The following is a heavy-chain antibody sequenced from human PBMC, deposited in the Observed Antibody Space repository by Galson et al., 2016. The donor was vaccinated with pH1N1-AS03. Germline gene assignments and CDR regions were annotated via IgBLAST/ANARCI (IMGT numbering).Heavy chain of an antibody. CDR2: IYYSGST. CDR3: ARVHRGCSETSCYCDP. V-gene: IGHV4-31*03. D-gene: IGHD2-2*01. CDR1: GASISDGGYY. Sequence: TLSLTCTVSGASISDGGYYWSWIRHFPGKGLEWIGYIYYSGSTYYNPSLKSRLTISVDTSKNQFSLTLTSVTAADTALYYCARVHRGCSETSCYCDPWGQGILVTVSS. J-gene: IGHJ5*02.